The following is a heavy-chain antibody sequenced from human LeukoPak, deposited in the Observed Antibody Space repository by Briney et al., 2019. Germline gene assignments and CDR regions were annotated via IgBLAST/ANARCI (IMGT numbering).Heavy chain of an antibody. CDR2: ISSSSSYI. J-gene: IGHJ4*02. CDR1: GFTFSSYS. CDR3: ARSYYYDSSGYYYPTGPVPFDY. V-gene: IGHV3-21*01. D-gene: IGHD3-22*01. Sequence: PGGSLRLSCAASGFTFSSYSMNWVRQAPGKGLEWVSSISSSSSYIYYADSVKGRFTISRDNAKNSLYLQMNSLRAEDTAVYYCARSYYYDSSGYYYPTGPVPFDYWGQGTLVTVSS.